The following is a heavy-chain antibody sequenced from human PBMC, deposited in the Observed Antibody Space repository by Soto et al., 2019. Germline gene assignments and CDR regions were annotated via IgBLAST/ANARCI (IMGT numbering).Heavy chain of an antibody. V-gene: IGHV5-51*01. D-gene: IGHD3-9*01. CDR1: GYSFTIYW. J-gene: IGHJ6*02. CDR2: IYPGDSDT. CDR3: ARLVYDILTGYYNPYYYGMDV. Sequence: PGESLKISCKGSGYSFTIYWIGWVRQMPGKGLEWMGIIYPGDSDTRYSPSFQGQVTISADKSISTAYLQWSSLKASDTAMYYCARLVYDILTGYYNPYYYGMDVWGQGTTVTVSS.